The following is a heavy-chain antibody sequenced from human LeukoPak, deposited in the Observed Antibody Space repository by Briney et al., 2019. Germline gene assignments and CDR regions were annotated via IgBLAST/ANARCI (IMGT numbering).Heavy chain of an antibody. CDR3: ARVGCSGGSCYPGGH. J-gene: IGHJ4*02. Sequence: GGSLRLSCAASGFTFSSYSMNWVRQAPGKGLEWVSSISSSSSYIYYADSVKGRFTISRDNAKNSLYLQMNSLRAEDTAVYYCARVGCSGGSCYPGGHWGQGTLVTVSS. V-gene: IGHV3-21*01. D-gene: IGHD2-15*01. CDR2: ISSSSSYI. CDR1: GFTFSSYS.